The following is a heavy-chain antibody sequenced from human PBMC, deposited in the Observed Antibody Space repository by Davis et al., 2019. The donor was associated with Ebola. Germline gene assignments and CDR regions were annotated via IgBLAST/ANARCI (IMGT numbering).Heavy chain of an antibody. J-gene: IGHJ5*02. D-gene: IGHD2-2*01. Sequence: GESLKISCKGSGYSFTSYWIGWVRQMPGKGLEWMGIIYPGDSDTRYSPSFQGQVTISADKSISTAYLQWSSLKASDTAMYYCARRVGYCISTSCPNWFDPWGQGTLVTVSS. CDR2: IYPGDSDT. V-gene: IGHV5-51*01. CDR1: GYSFTSYW. CDR3: ARRVGYCISTSCPNWFDP.